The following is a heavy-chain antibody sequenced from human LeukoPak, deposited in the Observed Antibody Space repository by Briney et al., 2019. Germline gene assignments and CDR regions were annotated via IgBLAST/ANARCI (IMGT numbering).Heavy chain of an antibody. Sequence: ASVKVSCKASGYTFTGYYIHWVRQAPGQGLEWMGRINPNNGGTNYAQKFQGRVTMTRDMSMSTAYMELSRLRSVDTAVYYCAGGGIVVVPAANHIDYWGQGTLVTVSS. CDR1: GYTFTGYY. CDR3: AGGGIVVVPAANHIDY. V-gene: IGHV1-2*06. J-gene: IGHJ4*02. D-gene: IGHD2-2*01. CDR2: INPNNGGT.